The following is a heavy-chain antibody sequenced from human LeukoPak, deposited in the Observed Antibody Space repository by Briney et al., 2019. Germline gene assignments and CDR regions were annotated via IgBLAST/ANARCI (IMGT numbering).Heavy chain of an antibody. J-gene: IGHJ4*02. CDR1: GYTFTSYY. Sequence: SVTVSCKASGYTFTSYYMHWVRQAPGQGLEGMGIINPSRGSKSYAQKFQGRVHMTRDTSTSTVYMELSSLRSEDTAVYYCASELSRGDEGFDYWGQGTLVTVSS. CDR3: ASELSRGDEGFDY. V-gene: IGHV1-46*01. CDR2: INPSRGSK. D-gene: IGHD3-10*01.